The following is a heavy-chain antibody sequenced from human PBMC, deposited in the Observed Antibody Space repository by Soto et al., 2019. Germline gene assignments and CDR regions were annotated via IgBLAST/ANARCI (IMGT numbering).Heavy chain of an antibody. CDR2: IIPIFGTA. Sequence: QVQLVQSGAEVKKPGSSVKVSCKASGGTFSSYAISWVRQAPGQGLEWMGGIIPIFGTANYAQKFQGRVTITADESTSTAYMELSSLSSEGTAVYYCARDNYCSGGSCFQAGPRSYYYYGMNVWGQGTTVTVSS. D-gene: IGHD2-15*01. CDR3: ARDNYCSGGSCFQAGPRSYYYYGMNV. V-gene: IGHV1-69*01. J-gene: IGHJ6*02. CDR1: GGTFSSYA.